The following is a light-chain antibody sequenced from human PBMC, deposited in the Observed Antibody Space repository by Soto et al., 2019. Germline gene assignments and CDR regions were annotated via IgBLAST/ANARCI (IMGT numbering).Light chain of an antibody. V-gene: IGKV1-5*03. CDR1: QSISIL. Sequence: GDRVTITCRASQSISILLAWYQQKPGKAPNLLIYATSTLETGVSSRFSGSGSGTEFTLTISSLQPDDSATYYCQHYTDFSWTFGQGTKVEIK. J-gene: IGKJ1*01. CDR2: ATS. CDR3: QHYTDFSWT.